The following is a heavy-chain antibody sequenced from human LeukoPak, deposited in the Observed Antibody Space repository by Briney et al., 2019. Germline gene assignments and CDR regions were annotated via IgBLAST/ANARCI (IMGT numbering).Heavy chain of an antibody. Sequence: GGSLSLSCIASGFTFSSYCFRWVRQAPGGGLERGAVAWYDGSDTYCADSVKGRCTVSRDDSKTTLYLQMNSLTVEDTAVYYCVRESGTPADGSAFDDGGQRALVSVSS. CDR2: AWYDGSDT. J-gene: IGHJ4*02. V-gene: IGHV3-33*01. D-gene: IGHD6-13*01. CDR3: VRESGTPADGSAFDD. CDR1: GFTFSSYC.